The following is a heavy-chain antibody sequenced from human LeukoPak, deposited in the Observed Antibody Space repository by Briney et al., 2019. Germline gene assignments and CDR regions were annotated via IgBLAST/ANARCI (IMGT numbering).Heavy chain of an antibody. CDR1: GDSVSSNSAA. V-gene: IGHV6-1*01. Sequence: SQTLSLTCAISGDSVSSNSAAWNWIRQSPSRGLEWLGRTYCRSKWYNDYAVSVKSRITINPDTSKNQFSLQLNSVTPEDSAVYYCARGAYGSGSWRFNYWGQGTLVTVSS. CDR3: ARGAYGSGSWRFNY. CDR2: TYCRSKWYN. J-gene: IGHJ4*02. D-gene: IGHD3-10*01.